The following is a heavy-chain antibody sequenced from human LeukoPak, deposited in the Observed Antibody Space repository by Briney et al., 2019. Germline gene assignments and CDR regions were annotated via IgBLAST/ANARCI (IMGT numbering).Heavy chain of an antibody. V-gene: IGHV3-30*04. Sequence: GGSLRLSCAASGFTFSSYAMHWVRQAPGKGLEWVAVISYDGSNKYYADSVKGRFTISRDNSKNTLYLQMNSLRAEDTAVYYCAKGFGVAGPGYFQHWGQGTLVTVSS. CDR3: AKGFGVAGPGYFQH. J-gene: IGHJ1*01. D-gene: IGHD6-19*01. CDR2: ISYDGSNK. CDR1: GFTFSSYA.